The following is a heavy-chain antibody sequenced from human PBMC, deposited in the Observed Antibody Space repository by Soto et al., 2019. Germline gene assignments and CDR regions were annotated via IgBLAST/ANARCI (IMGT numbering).Heavy chain of an antibody. CDR1: GSSISSYY. CDR3: ARVGGYYYAGYFDY. CDR2: IYYSGST. D-gene: IGHD3-22*01. V-gene: IGHV4-59*01. Sequence: LSLTCTVSGSSISSYYWSWIRQPPGKGLEWIGYIYYSGSTNYNPSLKSRVTISVDTSKNQFSLKLSSVTAADTAVYYCARVGGYYYAGYFDYWGQGTLVTVFS. J-gene: IGHJ4*02.